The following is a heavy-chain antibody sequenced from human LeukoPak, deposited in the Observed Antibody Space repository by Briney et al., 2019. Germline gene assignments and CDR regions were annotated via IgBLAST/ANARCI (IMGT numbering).Heavy chain of an antibody. CDR3: ARDSIEMASFDY. V-gene: IGHV3-21*01. CDR1: GFTFSSYS. D-gene: IGHD5-24*01. Sequence: GGSLRLSCAASGFTFSSYSMNWVRQAPGKGLEWVSSISSSSSYIYYADSVKGRFTISRDNAKNSLYLQMNSLRAEDTAVYYCARDSIEMASFDYWAREPWSPSPQ. CDR2: ISSSSSYI. J-gene: IGHJ4*02.